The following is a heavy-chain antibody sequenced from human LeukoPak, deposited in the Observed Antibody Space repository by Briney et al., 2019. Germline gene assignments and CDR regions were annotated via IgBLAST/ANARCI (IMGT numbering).Heavy chain of an antibody. CDR1: GGSISSYY. CDR2: IYYSGIT. V-gene: IGHV4-59*01. J-gene: IGHJ5*02. D-gene: IGHD3-10*01. CDR3: ARDRHGSGSAHSFDP. Sequence: SETLSLTCTVSGGSISSYYWSWIRQPPGKGLEWSAYIYYSGITNYNPSLKSRATISVDTSKNEFSLKPSSVTAADTAVYYCARDRHGSGSAHSFDPWGQGTLVTVSS.